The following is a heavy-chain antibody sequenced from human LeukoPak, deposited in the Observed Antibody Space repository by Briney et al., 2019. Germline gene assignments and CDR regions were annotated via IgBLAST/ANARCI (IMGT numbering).Heavy chain of an antibody. Sequence: SETLSLTCTVSGGSISSYYWSWIRQPPGKGLEWIGYVFYSGSTNYNPSLKSRVTISVDMSKNQFPLKLTSVTAADTAVYYCAREVGDYVGVFDYWGQGTLVTVS. CDR2: VFYSGST. V-gene: IGHV4-59*01. CDR1: GGSISSYY. D-gene: IGHD4-17*01. J-gene: IGHJ4*02. CDR3: AREVGDYVGVFDY.